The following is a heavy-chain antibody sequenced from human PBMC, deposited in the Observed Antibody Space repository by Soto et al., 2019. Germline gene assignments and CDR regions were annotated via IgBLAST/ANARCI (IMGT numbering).Heavy chain of an antibody. J-gene: IGHJ4*02. CDR1: GFTFSSYW. CDR3: ARGAGDHYGGKGYLGRH. V-gene: IGHV3-74*01. CDR2: IKSDGSGT. D-gene: IGHD3-10*01. Sequence: EVQLVESGGGLVQPGESLTLSCAASGFTFSSYWMHWVRQAPGQGLVWVSRIKSDGSGTYYADSVKGRLTISRDNARNTLYRQMNSLRVEDTAVYFCARGAGDHYGGKGYLGRHWGQGTLVTVSS.